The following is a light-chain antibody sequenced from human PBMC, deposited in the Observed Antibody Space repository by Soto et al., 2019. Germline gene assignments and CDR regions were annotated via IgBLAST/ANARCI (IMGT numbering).Light chain of an antibody. CDR3: QQYDALPLT. CDR2: DAS. V-gene: IGKV1-33*01. J-gene: IGKJ4*01. CDR1: QDMSKH. Sequence: DIQMTQSPSSLSASVGDRVTITCQASQDMSKHLNWYQQKPGKAPTLLIFDASKLERGVPSRFSASGSRTDFTFTISSLQSEDIASYYCQQYDALPLTFGGGTRVEL.